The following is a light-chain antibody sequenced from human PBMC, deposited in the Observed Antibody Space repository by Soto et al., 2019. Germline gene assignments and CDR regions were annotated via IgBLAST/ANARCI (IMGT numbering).Light chain of an antibody. CDR1: QDINTY. CDR2: LAS. Sequence: DIQMTQSPSAMSASIGDRVTITCRASQDINTYLVWFQQKPGKVPDRLIYLASSLQSGVPSRFSGSGSGTEFTLTISSLQPEDFATYYCLQHKSFLWTFGQGTKVEV. V-gene: IGKV1-17*03. CDR3: LQHKSFLWT. J-gene: IGKJ1*01.